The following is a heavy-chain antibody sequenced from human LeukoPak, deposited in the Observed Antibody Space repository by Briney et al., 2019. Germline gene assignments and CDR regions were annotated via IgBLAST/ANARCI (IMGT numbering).Heavy chain of an antibody. CDR3: ASEDYYSSNQNEA. J-gene: IGHJ4*02. V-gene: IGHV3-33*01. CDR1: GFTFSSYG. Sequence: PGGSLRLSCAASGFTFSSYGMHWVRQAPGKGLEWVAVIWYDGSNKYYADSVKGRFTISRDNSKNTLYLQMNSLRAEDTAVYYCASEDYYSSNQNEAWGQGTLVTVSS. D-gene: IGHD3-10*01. CDR2: IWYDGSNK.